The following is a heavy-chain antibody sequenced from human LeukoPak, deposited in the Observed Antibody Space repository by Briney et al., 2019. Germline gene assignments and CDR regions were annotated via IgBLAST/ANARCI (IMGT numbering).Heavy chain of an antibody. V-gene: IGHV3-7*01. J-gene: IGHJ5*02. Sequence: PGGSLRLSCAASGFTFNTFWMSWVRQAPGKGPEWVANIKPDGSEKSYVGSVKGRFPISRDTAKNSLYLQMNSLRAEDTALYYCARGGSWFAPWGQGTLVTVFS. CDR1: GFTFNTFW. D-gene: IGHD3-10*01. CDR3: ARGGSWFAP. CDR2: IKPDGSEK.